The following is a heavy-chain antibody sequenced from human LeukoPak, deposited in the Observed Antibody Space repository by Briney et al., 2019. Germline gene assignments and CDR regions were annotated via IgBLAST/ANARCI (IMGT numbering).Heavy chain of an antibody. V-gene: IGHV1-24*01. CDR2: FDPEDGET. J-gene: IGHJ4*02. CDR3: ATVAAAGRGEYYFDY. D-gene: IGHD6-13*01. CDR1: GYTLTELS. Sequence: GASVKVSCKVSGYTLTELSMHWVRQAPGKGLEWMGGFDPEDGETIYAQKFQGRVTMTEDTSTDTAYMELSSLRSEDTAVYYCATVAAAGRGEYYFDYWGQGTLVTVSS.